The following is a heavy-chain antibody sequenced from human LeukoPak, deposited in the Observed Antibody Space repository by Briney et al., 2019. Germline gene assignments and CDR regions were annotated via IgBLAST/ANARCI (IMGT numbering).Heavy chain of an antibody. V-gene: IGHV4-4*07. CDR1: GGSISSYY. D-gene: IGHD5-12*01. CDR2: IYTSGST. Sequence: SETLSLTCTVSGGSISSYYWSWLRQPAGKGLEWIGRIYTSGSTNYNPTLKSRVTMSVDTSKNQFSLKLSSVTAADTAVYYCARDRMYSGYDGLGYMDVWGKGTTVTVYS. CDR3: ARDRMYSGYDGLGYMDV. J-gene: IGHJ6*03.